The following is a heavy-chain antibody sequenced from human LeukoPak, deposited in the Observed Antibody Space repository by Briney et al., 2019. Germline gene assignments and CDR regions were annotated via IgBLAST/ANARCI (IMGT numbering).Heavy chain of an antibody. J-gene: IGHJ4*02. CDR1: GFTFYNYA. CDR2: IGGNGDTS. V-gene: IGHV3-64*02. D-gene: IGHD5-18*01. Sequence: GGSLRLSCVATGFTFYNYAMHWVRQAPGKGLEYVSAIGGNGDTSYYADSVKGRFTISRDNSKNTVYLQLGSLRTEGMAVYYCATRHEYSYPYWGQGTLVTVSS. CDR3: ATRHEYSYPY.